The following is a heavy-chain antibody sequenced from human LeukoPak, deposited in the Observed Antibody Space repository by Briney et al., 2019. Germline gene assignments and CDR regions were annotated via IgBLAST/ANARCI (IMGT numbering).Heavy chain of an antibody. CDR3: VRVGNYREFDY. V-gene: IGHV3-64*01. Sequence: GGSLRLSCAASGFTFSNYALHWVRQAPGKGLEYVSAISSNGDATFYANSVKGRFTISRDNSKNTLYLQMGSLRAGDMAVYYCVRVGNYREFDYWGQGTLVTVSS. D-gene: IGHD1-7*01. J-gene: IGHJ4*02. CDR2: ISSNGDAT. CDR1: GFTFSNYA.